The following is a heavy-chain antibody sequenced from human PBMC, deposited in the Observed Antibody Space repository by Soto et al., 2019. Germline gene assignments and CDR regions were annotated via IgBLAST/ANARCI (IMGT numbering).Heavy chain of an antibody. CDR2: ISAYNGNT. V-gene: IGHV1-18*01. Sequence: ASVKVSCKASGYTFTSYGISWVRQAPGQGLEWMGWISAYNGNTNYAQKLQGRVTMTTDTSTSTAYMELRSLRSADTAVYYCARVRDSGYHNWFEPWRQGTLVTVCS. D-gene: IGHD3-22*01. CDR3: ARVRDSGYHNWFEP. J-gene: IGHJ5*02. CDR1: GYTFTSYG.